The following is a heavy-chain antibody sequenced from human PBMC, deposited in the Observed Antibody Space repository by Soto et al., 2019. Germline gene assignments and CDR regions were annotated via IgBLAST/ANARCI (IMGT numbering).Heavy chain of an antibody. J-gene: IGHJ5*02. D-gene: IGHD3-22*01. Sequence: PSETLSLTCTFSVFSVSRGDYYWAWMRQPPGKGLEWIGSVYYSGGTHQNPSQSRFIISIDTAKNQISLRLKSVTAADTAVYYCARHFRSYSGGYHWFGPWGQGTLVTVSS. CDR2: VYYSGGT. V-gene: IGHV4-39*01. CDR1: VFSVSRGDYY. CDR3: ARHFRSYSGGYHWFGP.